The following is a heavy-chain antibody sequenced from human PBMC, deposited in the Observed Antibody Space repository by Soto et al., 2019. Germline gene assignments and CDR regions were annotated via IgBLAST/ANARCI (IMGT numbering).Heavy chain of an antibody. V-gene: IGHV1-69*01. CDR2: IIPIFGTA. CDR3: ARQGNKFWGPDDY. D-gene: IGHD7-27*01. Sequence: QVQLVQSGAEVKKPGSSVKVSCKASGGTFSSYAISWVRQAPGQGLEWMGGIIPIFGTANYAQKFQGRVTITADESTSTAYMELSSLRSXXXXXXYCARQGNKFWGPDDYWGQGTLVTVSS. CDR1: GGTFSSYA. J-gene: IGHJ4*02.